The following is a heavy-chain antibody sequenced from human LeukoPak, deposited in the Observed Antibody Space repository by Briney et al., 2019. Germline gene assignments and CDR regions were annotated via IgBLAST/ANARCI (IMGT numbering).Heavy chain of an antibody. D-gene: IGHD7-27*01. CDR1: VFTFSSYG. CDR2: IRYDGSNK. Sequence: PGGSLRPSCAASVFTFSSYGMHWVRQAPGKGLEWVAFIRYDGSNKYYADSVKGRFTISRDNSKNTLYLQMNSLRAEDTAVYYCAKDTPNWGSYFDYWGQGTLVTVSS. J-gene: IGHJ4*02. V-gene: IGHV3-30*02. CDR3: AKDTPNWGSYFDY.